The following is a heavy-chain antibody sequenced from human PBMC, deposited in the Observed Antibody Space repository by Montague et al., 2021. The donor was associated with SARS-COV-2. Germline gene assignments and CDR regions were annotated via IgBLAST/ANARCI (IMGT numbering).Heavy chain of an antibody. CDR3: AREPDYGDYFDY. Sequence: SETLSLTCAVYGASFNGYYWTWIRQPPGKGLEWIGYIYYSGSTNYNPSLKSRVTISVDTSKNQFSLKLSSVTAADTAVYYCAREPDYGDYFDYWGQGTLVTVSS. CDR1: GASFNGYY. CDR2: IYYSGST. D-gene: IGHD4-17*01. V-gene: IGHV4-59*13. J-gene: IGHJ4*02.